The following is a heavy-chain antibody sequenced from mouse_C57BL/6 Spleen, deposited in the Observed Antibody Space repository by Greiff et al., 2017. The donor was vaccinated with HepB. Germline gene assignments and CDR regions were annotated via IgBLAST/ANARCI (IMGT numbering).Heavy chain of an antibody. Sequence: QVQLQQPGAELVKPGASVKMSCKASGYTFTSYWITWVKQRPGQGLEWIGDIYPGSGSTNYNEKFKSKATLTVDTSSSTAYMQLSSLTSEDSAVYYCARFGVYYYGSSYEGWYFDVWGTGTTVTVSS. CDR1: GYTFTSYW. V-gene: IGHV1-55*01. CDR3: ARFGVYYYGSSYEGWYFDV. D-gene: IGHD1-1*01. J-gene: IGHJ1*03. CDR2: IYPGSGST.